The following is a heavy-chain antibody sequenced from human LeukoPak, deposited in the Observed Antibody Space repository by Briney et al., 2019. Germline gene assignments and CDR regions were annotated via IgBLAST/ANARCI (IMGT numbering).Heavy chain of an antibody. Sequence: GGSLRLSWAASGFTFSSYWMNWARKAPGKGLEWVASINHNGNVNYYVDSVKGRFTISRDNAKNSLYLQMSNLRAEDTAVYFCARGGGLDVWGQGATVTVSS. CDR2: INHNGNVN. D-gene: IGHD3-16*01. CDR1: GFTFSSYW. CDR3: ARGGGLDV. J-gene: IGHJ6*02. V-gene: IGHV3-7*03.